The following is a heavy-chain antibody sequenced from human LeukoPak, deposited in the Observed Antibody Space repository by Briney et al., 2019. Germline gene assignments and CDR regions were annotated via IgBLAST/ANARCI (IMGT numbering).Heavy chain of an antibody. CDR1: GFTFRGSA. V-gene: IGHV3-73*01. D-gene: IGHD5-18*01. Sequence: GGSLKLSCAASGFTFRGSAMHWVRQASGKGLEWVGRIRSKANSYATAYAASVKGRFTISRDDSKNTAYLQMNSLKTEDTAVYYCTRDTAMVTSPLFRGPIGPYRMDVWGQGTTVTVFS. CDR2: IRSKANSYAT. CDR3: TRDTAMVTSPLFRGPIGPYRMDV. J-gene: IGHJ6*02.